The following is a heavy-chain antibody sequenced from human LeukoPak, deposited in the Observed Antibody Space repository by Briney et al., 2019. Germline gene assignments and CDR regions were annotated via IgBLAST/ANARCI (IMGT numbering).Heavy chain of an antibody. J-gene: IGHJ4*02. CDR2: IGPTGDT. Sequence: TGGALRLSCAASGFTFSSSDMHWVRQATGKGLEWVSAIGPTGDTYYPGSVKGRFTISRENARNSLYLQMNSLRAGDTAVYYCARAVPVARGVNYYDYWGQGTLVTVSS. CDR1: GFTFSSSD. D-gene: IGHD3-10*01. CDR3: ARAVPVARGVNYYDY. V-gene: IGHV3-13*01.